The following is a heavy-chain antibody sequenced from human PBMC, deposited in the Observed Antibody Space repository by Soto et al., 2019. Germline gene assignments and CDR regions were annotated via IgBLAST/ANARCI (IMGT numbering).Heavy chain of an antibody. V-gene: IGHV3-23*01. CDR2: LSGGGINT. Sequence: EVQLLESGGGLVQPGGSLRLSCAASGFTFSTYSMAWVRQAPGKGPEWVSGLSGGGINTFYADSVKGRFTISVDNSKNTVDLQMYSLRVEDTAVYYCAKWSGYGDEWGQGTLVTVSS. CDR1: GFTFSTYS. J-gene: IGHJ4*02. CDR3: AKWSGYGDE. D-gene: IGHD5-12*01.